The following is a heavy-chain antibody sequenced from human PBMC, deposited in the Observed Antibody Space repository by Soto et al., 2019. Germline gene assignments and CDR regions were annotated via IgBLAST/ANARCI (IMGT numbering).Heavy chain of an antibody. D-gene: IGHD1-7*01. Sequence: GGSLRLSCAASGFTVSSNYMSWVRQAPGKGLEWVSVIYSGGSTYYADSVKGRFTISRDNAKNTLYLQMNSLRAEDTAVYYCARDKLELLYYFDYWGQGTLVTVSS. J-gene: IGHJ4*02. CDR2: IYSGGST. V-gene: IGHV3-53*01. CDR3: ARDKLELLYYFDY. CDR1: GFTVSSNY.